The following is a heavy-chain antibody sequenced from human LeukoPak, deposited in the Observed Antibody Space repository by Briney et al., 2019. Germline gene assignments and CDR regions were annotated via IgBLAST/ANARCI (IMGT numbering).Heavy chain of an antibody. V-gene: IGHV3-21*01. D-gene: IGHD4-23*01. CDR1: GFTFSSHS. Sequence: GGSLRLSCAASGFTFSSHSMNWVRQAPGKGLEWVSSISSSSSYIYYADSVKGRFTISRDNAKNSLYLQMNSLRAEDTAVYYCARASELRWYLGNGFDYWGQGTLVTVSS. CDR2: ISSSSSYI. CDR3: ARASELRWYLGNGFDY. J-gene: IGHJ4*02.